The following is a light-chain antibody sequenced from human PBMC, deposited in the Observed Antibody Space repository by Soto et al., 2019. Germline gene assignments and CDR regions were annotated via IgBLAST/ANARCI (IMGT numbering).Light chain of an antibody. Sequence: QSVLTQPASVSGSPGLSITISCTGTGSDVGGYNYVSWYQQHPGKAPKLMIFDISNRPSGVSNRFSGSKSGNTASLTISGLQAEDEADYYCSSYTRSSTLVFGGGTKLTVL. J-gene: IGLJ2*01. CDR2: DIS. CDR1: GSDVGGYNY. CDR3: SSYTRSSTLV. V-gene: IGLV2-14*01.